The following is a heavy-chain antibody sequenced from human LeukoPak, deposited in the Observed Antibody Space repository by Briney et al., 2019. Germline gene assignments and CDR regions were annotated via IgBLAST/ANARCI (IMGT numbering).Heavy chain of an antibody. J-gene: IGHJ4*02. CDR2: IYYSGST. D-gene: IGHD2-21*01. V-gene: IGHV4-31*03. CDR3: ARVLWQEVYY. Sequence: SETLSLTCTVSGGSISSGGYYWSWIRQHPGKGLEWIGYIYYSGSTYYNPSLKSRVTISVDTSKNQFSLVLTSVTAADTAVYYCARVLWQEVYYCGQAALVTVSS. CDR1: GGSISSGGYY.